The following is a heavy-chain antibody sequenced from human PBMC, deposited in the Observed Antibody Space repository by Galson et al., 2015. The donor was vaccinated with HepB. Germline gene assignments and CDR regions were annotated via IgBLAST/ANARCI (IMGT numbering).Heavy chain of an antibody. CDR1: GFTFSSYG. Sequence: SLRLSCAASGFTFSSYGMHWVRQAPGKGLKWVSSITSGGGNSYYTDSVKGRFTVSRDNSKNTLLLQLNSLRAEDTAMYFCAKDGIMVANNPYHFHYWGQGTLVTVSS. V-gene: IGHV3-23*01. CDR2: ITSGGGNS. D-gene: IGHD2-15*01. J-gene: IGHJ4*02. CDR3: AKDGIMVANNPYHFHY.